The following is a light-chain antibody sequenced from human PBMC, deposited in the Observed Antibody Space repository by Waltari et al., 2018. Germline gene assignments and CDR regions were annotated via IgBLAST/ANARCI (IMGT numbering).Light chain of an antibody. CDR3: QSYENDMGGDWV. Sequence: HSVLTQPPSVSGAPGQRVLISCTGGSPNLGAGYHVHWYQPLPGSGPKPLIYATDNRPSGFPDRFSGSKSGASAYLAITGLQAEDEADYYCQSYENDMGGDWVFGGGTKLTV. J-gene: IGLJ3*02. CDR1: SPNLGAGYH. CDR2: ATD. V-gene: IGLV1-40*01.